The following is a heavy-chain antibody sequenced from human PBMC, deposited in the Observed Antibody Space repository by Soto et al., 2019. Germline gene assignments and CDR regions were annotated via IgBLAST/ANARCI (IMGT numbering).Heavy chain of an antibody. V-gene: IGHV3-11*01. J-gene: IGHJ4*02. CDR2: ISDSGSSI. Sequence: QVQLVESGGDLVKPGGSLRLSCAASGFTFKNHYMTWIRQAPGKGLEWVSYISDSGSSIYYADSVKGRFTISRDNAKNSLLLEMNSLRGEDTAVYYCARQYSSMLDLWGQGTLVTVSS. D-gene: IGHD6-13*01. CDR3: ARQYSSMLDL. CDR1: GFTFKNHY.